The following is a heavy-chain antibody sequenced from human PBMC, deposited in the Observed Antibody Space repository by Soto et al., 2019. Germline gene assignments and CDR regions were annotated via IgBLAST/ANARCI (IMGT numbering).Heavy chain of an antibody. CDR3: ARDRARIAARPGTLDY. CDR1: GYTFTSYG. V-gene: IGHV1-18*01. J-gene: IGHJ4*02. Sequence: ASVKVSCKASGYTFTSYGISWVRQAPGQGLEWMGWISAYNGNTNYAQKLQGRVTMTTDTSTSTAYMELRSLRSDDTAVYYCARDRARIAARPGTLDYWGQGTRVTVSS. D-gene: IGHD6-6*01. CDR2: ISAYNGNT.